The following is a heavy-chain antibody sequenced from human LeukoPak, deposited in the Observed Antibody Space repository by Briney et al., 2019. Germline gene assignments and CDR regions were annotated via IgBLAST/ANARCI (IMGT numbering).Heavy chain of an antibody. CDR3: AKACYDSSGYYSFDY. V-gene: IGHV3-30*18. CDR1: GFTFSSYG. Sequence: PGGSLRLSCAASGFTFSSYGMHWVRQAPGKGLEWVAVISYDGSNKYYADSVKGRFTISRDNSKNTLYLQMNSLRAEDTAVYYCAKACYDSSGYYSFDYWGQGTLVTVSS. J-gene: IGHJ4*02. D-gene: IGHD3-22*01. CDR2: ISYDGSNK.